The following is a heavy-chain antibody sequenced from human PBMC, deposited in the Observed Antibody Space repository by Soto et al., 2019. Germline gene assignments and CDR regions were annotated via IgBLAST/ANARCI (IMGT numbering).Heavy chain of an antibody. J-gene: IGHJ6*02. CDR1: GFTFSSYS. CDR2: ISSSSSSI. Sequence: PGGSLRLSCVASGFTFSSYSMNWVRQAPGKGLEWVSYISSSSSSIFYADSVKGRFTISRDNAKNSLYLQMNSLREEDTAVYSCARDRDDYGDNSYYQGLDVWGQGTKVTVSS. V-gene: IGHV3-48*02. CDR3: ARDRDDYGDNSYYQGLDV. D-gene: IGHD4-17*01.